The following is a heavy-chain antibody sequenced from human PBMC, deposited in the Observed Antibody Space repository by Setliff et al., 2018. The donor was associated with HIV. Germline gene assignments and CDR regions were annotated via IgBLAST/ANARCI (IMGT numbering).Heavy chain of an antibody. CDR2: FDPEQSET. D-gene: IGHD3-16*01. CDR3: ARDLDEAVKDADNYVPLDL. J-gene: IGHJ5*02. V-gene: IGHV1-24*01. CDR1: GYTLTELS. Sequence: ASVKVSCKVSGYTLTELSVHWVRQAPGNGLEWMGGFDPEQSETVYAQRFQGRVTITTDESTSTAYMELRSLTSEDTAVYYCARDLDEAVKDADNYVPLDLWGQGTLVTVSS.